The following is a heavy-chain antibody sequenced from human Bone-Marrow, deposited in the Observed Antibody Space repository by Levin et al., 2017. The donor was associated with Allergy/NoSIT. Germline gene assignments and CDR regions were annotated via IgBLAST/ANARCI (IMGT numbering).Heavy chain of an antibody. V-gene: IGHV3-30*03. Sequence: HPGGSLRLSCAASGVTFRHYGMHWVRQAPGKGLEWVALISYDGSSKHYADSVKGRFTISRDNSNNKLFLQMNNLRVEDTAVYYCAQARGYETQYYYAFDVWGQGTTVVVSS. CDR2: ISYDGSSK. D-gene: IGHD6-13*01. J-gene: IGHJ6*02. CDR3: AQARGYETQYYYAFDV. CDR1: GVTFRHYG.